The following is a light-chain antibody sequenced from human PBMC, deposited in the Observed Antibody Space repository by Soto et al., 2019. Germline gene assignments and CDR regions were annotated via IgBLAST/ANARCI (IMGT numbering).Light chain of an antibody. V-gene: IGKV1-6*01. CDR2: AAS. Sequence: HMTQSPSSLSASVGEKIIITCRASRDVGSDVSWYQQKPGQAPKLLIYAASNLYTGVPSRFSGSRSGTEFTLTISSLQPEDFASYYCLQDYGDSWTFGQAAKV. CDR3: LQDYGDSWT. CDR1: RDVGSD. J-gene: IGKJ1*01.